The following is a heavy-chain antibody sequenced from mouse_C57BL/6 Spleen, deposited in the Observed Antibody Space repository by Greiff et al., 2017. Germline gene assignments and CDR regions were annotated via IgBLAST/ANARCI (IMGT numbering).Heavy chain of an antibody. J-gene: IGHJ2*01. V-gene: IGHV5-4*01. CDR1: GFTFSSYA. CDR3: ARDMGMVTTCYFDY. Sequence: DVQLQESGGGLVKPGGSLKLSCAASGFTFSSYAMSWVRQTPEKRLAWVATISDGGSYTYYPDNVKGRFTISRDNAKNNLYLQMSHLRSEDTAMXYCARDMGMVTTCYFDYWGQGTTLTVSS. CDR2: ISDGGSYT. D-gene: IGHD2-2*01.